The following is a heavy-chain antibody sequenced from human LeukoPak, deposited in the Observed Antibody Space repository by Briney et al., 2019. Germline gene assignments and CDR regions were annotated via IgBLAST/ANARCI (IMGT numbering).Heavy chain of an antibody. J-gene: IGHJ4*02. Sequence: TFSSXAMSWVRQAPGKGLEWVSAISGSGGSTYYADSVKGRFTISRDNSKNTLYLQMNSLRAEDTAVYYCAKDSSSWKGDYFDYWGQGTLVTVSS. CDR3: AKDSSSWKGDYFDY. D-gene: IGHD6-13*01. CDR2: ISGSGGST. CDR1: TFSSXA. V-gene: IGHV3-23*01.